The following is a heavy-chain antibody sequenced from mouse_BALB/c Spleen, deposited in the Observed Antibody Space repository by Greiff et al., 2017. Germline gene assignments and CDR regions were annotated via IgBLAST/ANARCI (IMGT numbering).Heavy chain of an antibody. CDR3: ARGGEVRHFDY. D-gene: IGHD2-14*01. Sequence: EVKLVESGGGLVKPGGSLKLSCAASGFTFSSYAMSWVRQTPEKRLEWVASISSGGSTYYPDSVKGRFTISRDNARNILYLQMSSLRSEDTAMYYCARGGEVRHFDYWGQGTTLTVSS. CDR1: GFTFSSYA. CDR2: ISSGGST. J-gene: IGHJ2*01. V-gene: IGHV5-6-5*01.